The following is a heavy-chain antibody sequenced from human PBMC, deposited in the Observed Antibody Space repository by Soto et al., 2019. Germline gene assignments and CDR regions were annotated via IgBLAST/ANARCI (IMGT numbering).Heavy chain of an antibody. D-gene: IGHD1-26*01. J-gene: IGHJ4*02. V-gene: IGHV3-9*01. CDR2: ISWNSDLI. Sequence: LRLSCAASGFTFDDYAMHWVRQAPGKGLEWVSGISWNSDLIGYADSVKGRFTISRDNAKNSLHLQMNSLTTEDTALYYCVKDTYIMVGATHLGFWGQVTLVIVSS. CDR1: GFTFDDYA. CDR3: VKDTYIMVGATHLGF.